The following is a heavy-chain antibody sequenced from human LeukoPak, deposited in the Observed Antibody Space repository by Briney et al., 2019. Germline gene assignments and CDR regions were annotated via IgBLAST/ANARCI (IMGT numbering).Heavy chain of an antibody. D-gene: IGHD6-19*01. CDR3: ARSRHGGWDSFDY. CDR1: GFTFSSYE. J-gene: IGHJ4*02. Sequence: LGGSLRLSCAVSGFTFSSYEMNWVRQAPGKGLEWVSHISSSGSTIYYADSVKGRFTISRDNAKNSLYLQMNSLRAEDTAVYYCARSRHGGWDSFDYWGQGTLVTVSS. V-gene: IGHV3-48*03. CDR2: ISSSGSTI.